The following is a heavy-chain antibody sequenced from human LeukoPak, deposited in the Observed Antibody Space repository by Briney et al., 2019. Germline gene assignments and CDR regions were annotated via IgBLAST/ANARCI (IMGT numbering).Heavy chain of an antibody. J-gene: IGHJ3*02. CDR1: GYSFTSYW. CDR2: IYPGDSDT. V-gene: IGHV5-51*01. Sequence: GESLKISCKGAGYSFTSYWIGWVRQMPGKGLEWMGIIYPGDSDTRYSPSFQGQVTISADKSISTAYLQWSSLKASDTAMYYCAITLVWFGEFPPPRDAFDIWSQGTMVTVSS. D-gene: IGHD3-10*01. CDR3: AITLVWFGEFPPPRDAFDI.